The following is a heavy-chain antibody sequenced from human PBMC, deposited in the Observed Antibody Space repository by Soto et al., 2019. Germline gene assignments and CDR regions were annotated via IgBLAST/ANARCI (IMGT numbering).Heavy chain of an antibody. CDR1: GYTCTSYY. CDR2: LNPSSGGT. D-gene: IGHD3-10*01. Sequence: ASVKVSCRASGYTCTSYYMHWVRQAPGQRHEWTGWLNPSSGGTIYAQQFQGRVTMTRDTSISTAYMELSRLRSDDTAVYYCARYMVRGVIGAFDIWGQGTMVTVS. V-gene: IGHV1-2*02. J-gene: IGHJ3*02. CDR3: ARYMVRGVIGAFDI.